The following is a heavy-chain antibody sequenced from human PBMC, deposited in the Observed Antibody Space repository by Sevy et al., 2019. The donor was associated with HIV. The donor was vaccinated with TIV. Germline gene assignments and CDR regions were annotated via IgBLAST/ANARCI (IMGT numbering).Heavy chain of an antibody. V-gene: IGHV4-39*01. CDR1: GGSISSSSYY. Sequence: SETLSLTCTVSGGSISSSSYYWGWIRQPPGKGLEWIGSICYSGSTFYTPSLKSRVTISVDTSKKQFSLRLSSVTAADTAVYYCASQPTIAVADHFQHWGQGTLVTVSS. CDR3: ASQPTIAVADHFQH. J-gene: IGHJ1*01. CDR2: ICYSGST. D-gene: IGHD6-19*01.